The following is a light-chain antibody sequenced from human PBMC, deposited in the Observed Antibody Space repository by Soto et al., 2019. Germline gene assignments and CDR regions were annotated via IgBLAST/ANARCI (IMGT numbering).Light chain of an antibody. CDR2: GNS. CDR3: QSYDSSLSGSV. J-gene: IGLJ3*02. V-gene: IGLV1-40*01. CDR1: SSNIGAGYD. Sequence: QSVLTQPPSVSGAPGQRVTISCSVSSSNIGAGYDVHWYQQLPGTAPKLLIYGNSNRPSGVPDRFSGSKSGTSASLAITGLQAEDEADYDCQSYDSSLSGSVFGGGTKLTVL.